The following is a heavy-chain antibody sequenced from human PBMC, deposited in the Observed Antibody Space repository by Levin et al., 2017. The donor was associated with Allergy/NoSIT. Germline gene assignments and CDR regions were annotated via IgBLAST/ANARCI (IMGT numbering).Heavy chain of an antibody. Sequence: GGSLRLSCAASGFTFNNYAMSWVRQAPGKGLEWVSAVSVSGRSTFYGDSMRGRFTISRDNSKNTLYLQMNSLRADDTAIYYCVKDWGVGDYGPFDVWGQGTMVTVSS. CDR1: GFTFNNYA. CDR3: VKDWGVGDYGPFDV. D-gene: IGHD4-17*01. CDR2: VSVSGRST. V-gene: IGHV3-23*01. J-gene: IGHJ3*01.